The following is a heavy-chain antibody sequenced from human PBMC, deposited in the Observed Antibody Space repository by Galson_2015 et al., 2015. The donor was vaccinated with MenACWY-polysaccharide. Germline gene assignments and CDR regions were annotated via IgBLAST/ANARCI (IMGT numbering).Heavy chain of an antibody. CDR2: IGGSGTT. CDR1: GFTFTNYA. J-gene: IGHJ5*02. Sequence: SLRLSCAASGFTFTNYAMNWVRQAPGKGLEWVSSIGGSGTTYYADSVKGRFTISRDNSKNMVYLQMNSLRAEDTAIYYCAKANSGRICTSGWACWFDPWGQGSLVIVSS. V-gene: IGHV3-23*01. D-gene: IGHD2-15*01. CDR3: AKANSGRICTSGWACWFDP.